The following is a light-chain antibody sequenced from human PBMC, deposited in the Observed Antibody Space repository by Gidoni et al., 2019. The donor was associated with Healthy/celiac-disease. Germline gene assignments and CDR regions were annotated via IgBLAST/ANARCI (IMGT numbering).Light chain of an antibody. CDR3: QQSYSTPRIT. V-gene: IGKV1-39*01. CDR1: QSISSY. CDR2: AAS. J-gene: IGKJ3*01. Sequence: DIQMTQSPSSRSASVGDRVTITCRASQSISSYLNWYQQKPGKAPKLLIYAASSLQSGVPARFSGSGSGTDCTLTISSLQPEDFATYYCQQSYSTPRITFXPXTKVDIK.